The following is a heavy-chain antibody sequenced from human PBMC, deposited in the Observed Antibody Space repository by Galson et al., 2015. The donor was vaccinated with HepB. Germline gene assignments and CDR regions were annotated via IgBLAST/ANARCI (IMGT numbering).Heavy chain of an antibody. Sequence: SLRLSCAASGFTFSSYSMNWVRQAPGKGLEWVSYISSSSSTIYYADSVKGRFTISRDNAKNSLYLQMNSLRAEDTAVYYCARDCVYGGTPGSRWFDPWGQGTLVTVSS. CDR2: ISSSSSTI. V-gene: IGHV3-48*01. CDR3: ARDCVYGGTPGSRWFDP. J-gene: IGHJ5*02. CDR1: GFTFSSYS. D-gene: IGHD4-23*01.